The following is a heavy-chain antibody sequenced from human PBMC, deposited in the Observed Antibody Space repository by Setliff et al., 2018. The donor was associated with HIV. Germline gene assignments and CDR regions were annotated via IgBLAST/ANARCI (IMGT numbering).Heavy chain of an antibody. Sequence: PSETLSLTCTVSGDSVRSQDYFWSWIRQSPGKGLEWIGYVYYSGNTNYNPSLQSRVTISVDSSRNQFYLKLSAVTAADTAVYYCARLHYDSRGYYHPYWGQGTLVTVSS. V-gene: IGHV4-61*08. CDR2: VYYSGNT. CDR1: GDSVRSQDYF. D-gene: IGHD3-22*01. CDR3: ARLHYDSRGYYHPY. J-gene: IGHJ4*02.